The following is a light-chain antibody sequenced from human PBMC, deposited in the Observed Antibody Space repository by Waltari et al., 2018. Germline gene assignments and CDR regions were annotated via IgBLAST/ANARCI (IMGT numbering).Light chain of an antibody. V-gene: IGLV3-21*02. CDR2: DDA. CDR1: DLETKL. Sequence: SYVLTQPPSMSVAPGQTARIPCGGDDLETKLVHWYQQGPGQAPVLVIHDDADRPSGIPEGFSGSKSGNTATLIINKVEAADEADYYCQVWDTSGDPWVFGGGTKVTVL. CDR3: QVWDTSGDPWV. J-gene: IGLJ3*02.